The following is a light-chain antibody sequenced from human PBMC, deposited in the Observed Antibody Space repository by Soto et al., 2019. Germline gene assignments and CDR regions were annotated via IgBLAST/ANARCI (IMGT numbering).Light chain of an antibody. CDR3: QQRSNWPIT. V-gene: IGKV3-11*01. J-gene: IGKJ5*01. CDR1: QSVSSY. CDR2: DAS. Sequence: EIVLTQSTATVSLSPGERATLSCRASQSVSSYLAWYQQKPGQAPRLLIYDASNRATGIPARSSGSGSGTDFTLTISSLEPEDFAVYYCQQRSNWPITFGQGTRLEI.